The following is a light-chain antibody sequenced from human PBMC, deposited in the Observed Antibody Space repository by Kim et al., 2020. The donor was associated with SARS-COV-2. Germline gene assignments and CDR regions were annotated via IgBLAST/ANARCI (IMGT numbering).Light chain of an antibody. Sequence: VSPGERATLSCRASQSVSSNLAWYQQKPGQAPRLLIHDVSTRATGIPARFSGSGSGTEYTLTISSLQSEDFALYYCQQHNKWPLTFGGGTKVDIK. J-gene: IGKJ4*01. CDR2: DVS. CDR1: QSVSSN. CDR3: QQHNKWPLT. V-gene: IGKV3-15*01.